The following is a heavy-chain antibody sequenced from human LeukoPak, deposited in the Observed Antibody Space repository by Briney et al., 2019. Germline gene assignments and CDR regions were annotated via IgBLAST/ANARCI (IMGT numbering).Heavy chain of an antibody. Sequence: GVSLRLSCAASGFTMKNFGMQWVREAPGKALEWVAVMWNDWRQKHYVQSVKGGFTISRENSVNTLSVQENGVRVEDTGMYYCVKGSDGDDKFEASFYLESWGQGTLVTVSS. J-gene: IGHJ4*02. CDR3: VKGSDGDDKFEASFYLES. V-gene: IGHV3-33*06. D-gene: IGHD4-17*01. CDR2: MWNDWRQK. CDR1: GFTMKNFG.